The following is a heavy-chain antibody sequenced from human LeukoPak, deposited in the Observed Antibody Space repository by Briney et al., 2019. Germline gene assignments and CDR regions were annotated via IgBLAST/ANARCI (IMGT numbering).Heavy chain of an antibody. D-gene: IGHD5-18*01. CDR2: IIPIFGTA. Sequence: SVKVSCKASGGTFSSYAISWVRQAPGQGLEWMGGIIPIFGTANYAQKFQGRVTITTDESTSTAYMELSSLRSEDTAAYYCAGDPSPPSYGSPIFDYWGQGTLVTLSS. V-gene: IGHV1-69*05. CDR3: AGDPSPPSYGSPIFDY. CDR1: GGTFSSYA. J-gene: IGHJ4*02.